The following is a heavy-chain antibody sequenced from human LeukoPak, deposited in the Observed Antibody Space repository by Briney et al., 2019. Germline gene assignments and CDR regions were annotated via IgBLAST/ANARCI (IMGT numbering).Heavy chain of an antibody. V-gene: IGHV3-11*01. CDR2: ISSSGGYII. CDR3: ARDPGDAFDI. CDR1: GFTFSDYC. J-gene: IGHJ3*02. Sequence: GGSLRLSCAASGFTFSDYCMSWIRQAPGKGLEWVSCISSSGGYIIYYADSVKGRFTISRDDAKNSLYLQMNSLRAEDTAVYYCARDPGDAFDIWGQGTTVTVSS.